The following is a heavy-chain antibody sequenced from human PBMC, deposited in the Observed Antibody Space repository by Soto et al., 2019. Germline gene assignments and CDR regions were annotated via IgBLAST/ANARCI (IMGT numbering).Heavy chain of an antibody. CDR3: ARGWQLRFLEWPPTLDY. J-gene: IGHJ4*02. D-gene: IGHD3-3*01. CDR2: IYYSGST. CDR1: GGSISSGDYY. V-gene: IGHV4-30-4*01. Sequence: SETLSLTCTVSGGSISSGDYYWSWIRQPPGKGLEWIGYIYYSGSTYYNPSLKSRVTISVDTSKNQFSLKLSSVTAADTAVYYCARGWQLRFLEWPPTLDYWGQGTLVTVSS.